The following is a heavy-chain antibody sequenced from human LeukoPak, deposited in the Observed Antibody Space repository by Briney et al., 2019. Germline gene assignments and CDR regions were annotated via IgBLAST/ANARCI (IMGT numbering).Heavy chain of an antibody. CDR3: ARAGSAAAYYFDY. Sequence: TSQTLSLTCTVSGGSISSGGYYWSWIRQHPGKGLEWIGYIYYSGSTYYNPSLKSRVTISVDTSKNQFSLRLSSVPAADTAVYYCARAGSAAAYYFDYWGQGTLVTVSS. J-gene: IGHJ4*02. D-gene: IGHD6-13*01. V-gene: IGHV4-31*03. CDR1: GGSISSGGYY. CDR2: IYYSGST.